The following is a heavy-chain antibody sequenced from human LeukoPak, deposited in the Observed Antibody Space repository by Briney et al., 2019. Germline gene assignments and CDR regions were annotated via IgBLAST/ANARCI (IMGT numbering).Heavy chain of an antibody. CDR1: GFTFSNAW. CDR2: IKSKTDGGTT. J-gene: IGHJ5*02. V-gene: IGHV3-15*01. D-gene: IGHD3-3*01. CDR3: TTENLYYDFWSGYYGDPKAPNWFDP. Sequence: GGSLRLSCAAPGFTFSNAWMSWVRQAPGKGLEWVGRIKSKTDGGTTDYAAPVKGRFTISRDDSKNTLYLQMNSLKTEDTAVYYCTTENLYYDFWSGYYGDPKAPNWFDPWGQGTLVTVSS.